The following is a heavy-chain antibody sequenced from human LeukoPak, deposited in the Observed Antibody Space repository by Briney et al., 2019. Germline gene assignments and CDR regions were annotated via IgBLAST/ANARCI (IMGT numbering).Heavy chain of an antibody. CDR2: IYNSGST. Sequence: SETLSLTCTVSGGSISSNYWNWIRQPPGKVLEWIGYIYNSGSTNYNPSLKGRVTISVDTSKNQFSLKLTSVTAADTAVYYCARSFGEMRPVDYWGQGTLVTVSS. CDR1: GGSISSNY. D-gene: IGHD3-10*01. CDR3: ARSFGEMRPVDY. J-gene: IGHJ4*02. V-gene: IGHV4-59*08.